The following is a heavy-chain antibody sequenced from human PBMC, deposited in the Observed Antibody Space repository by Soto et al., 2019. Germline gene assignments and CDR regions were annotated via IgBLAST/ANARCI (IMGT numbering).Heavy chain of an antibody. Sequence: PGGSLRLSCAASGFTFSSYGMHWVRQAPGKGLEWVAVISYDGSNKYYADSVKGRFTISRDNSKNTLYLQMNSLRAEDTAVYYCAKLPSSSSSLDYWGQGTLVTVSS. CDR1: GFTFSSYG. CDR2: ISYDGSNK. J-gene: IGHJ4*02. V-gene: IGHV3-30*18. CDR3: AKLPSSSSSLDY.